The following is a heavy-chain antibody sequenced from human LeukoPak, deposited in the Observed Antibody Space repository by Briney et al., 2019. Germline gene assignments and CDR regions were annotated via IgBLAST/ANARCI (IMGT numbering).Heavy chain of an antibody. CDR2: IYSTGST. V-gene: IGHV4-4*07. CDR3: ARADYSSTWSHDYYYMDV. J-gene: IGHJ6*03. Sequence: SETLSLTCTVSGGSISSYYWSWIRQPAGEGLEWIGHIYSTGSTNYNPSLKSRVTLSVDRSKNQFSLRLNSVTAADTAVYYCARADYSSTWSHDYYYMDVWGKGTTVTVSS. D-gene: IGHD6-13*01. CDR1: GGSISSYY.